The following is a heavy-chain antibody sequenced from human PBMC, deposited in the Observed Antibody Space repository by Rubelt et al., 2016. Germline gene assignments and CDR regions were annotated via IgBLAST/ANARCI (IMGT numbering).Heavy chain of an antibody. J-gene: IGHJ6*02. D-gene: IGHD6-13*01. CDR3: AREHSSSWYYYYYYGMDV. Sequence: MHWVRQAPGKGLEWVSYISSSSSTIYYADSVKGRFTISRDNAKNSLYLQMNSLRAEDTAVYYCAREHSSSWYYYYYYGMDVWGQGTLVTVSS. V-gene: IGHV3-48*01. CDR2: ISSSSSTI.